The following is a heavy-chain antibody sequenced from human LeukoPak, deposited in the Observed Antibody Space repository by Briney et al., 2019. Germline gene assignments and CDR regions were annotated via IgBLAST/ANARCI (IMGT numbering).Heavy chain of an antibody. CDR3: AKDTITIFGVVIIGPGGMDV. V-gene: IGHV3-30-3*01. D-gene: IGHD3-3*01. Sequence: GRSLRLSCAASGFTFSSYAMHWVRQAPGKGLEWVAVISYDGSNKYYADSVKGRFTISRDNSKNTLYLQMNSLRAEDTAVYYCAKDTITIFGVVIIGPGGMDVWGQGTTVTVSS. CDR2: ISYDGSNK. J-gene: IGHJ6*02. CDR1: GFTFSSYA.